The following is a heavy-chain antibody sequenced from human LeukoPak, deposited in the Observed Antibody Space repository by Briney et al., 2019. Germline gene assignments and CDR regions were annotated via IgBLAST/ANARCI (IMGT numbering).Heavy chain of an antibody. CDR3: TRPGYSSSWYGS. CDR1: GFTFSGSA. V-gene: IGHV3-73*01. CDR2: IRSKANSYAT. Sequence: GGSLRLSCAASGFTFSGSAMHWVRQASGKGLEWVGRIRSKANSYATAYAASVKGRFTISRDDSKNTAYLQMNSLKTEDTAVYYCTRPGYSSSWYGSWGQGTLVTVSS. D-gene: IGHD6-13*01. J-gene: IGHJ5*01.